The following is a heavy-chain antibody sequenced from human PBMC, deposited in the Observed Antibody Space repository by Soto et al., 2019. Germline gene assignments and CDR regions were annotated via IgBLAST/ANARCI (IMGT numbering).Heavy chain of an antibody. V-gene: IGHV4-34*01. J-gene: IGHJ4*02. CDR3: ARDRGYYYDSSGYYDY. CDR1: GGSFSDYY. CDR2: INHSGST. D-gene: IGHD3-22*01. Sequence: SETLSLTCAVYGGSFSDYYWSWIRQPPGKGLEWIGEINHSGSTNYNPSLKSRVTISVDTSKNQFSLKLSSVTAADTAVYYCARDRGYYYDSSGYYDYWGQGTLVTVSS.